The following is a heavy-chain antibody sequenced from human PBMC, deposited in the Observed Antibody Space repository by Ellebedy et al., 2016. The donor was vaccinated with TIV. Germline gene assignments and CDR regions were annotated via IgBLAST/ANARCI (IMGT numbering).Heavy chain of an antibody. J-gene: IGHJ4*02. Sequence: SVKVSCXASGYTFTYRYLHWVRQAPGQALEWMGWITPFNGNTNYAQKFQDRVTITRDRSMSTAYMELSSLRSEDTAMYYCASSPPGWSPKPAQFDYWGQGTLVTVSS. CDR2: ITPFNGNT. D-gene: IGHD2-15*01. CDR3: ASSPPGWSPKPAQFDY. CDR1: GYTFTYRY. V-gene: IGHV1-45*02.